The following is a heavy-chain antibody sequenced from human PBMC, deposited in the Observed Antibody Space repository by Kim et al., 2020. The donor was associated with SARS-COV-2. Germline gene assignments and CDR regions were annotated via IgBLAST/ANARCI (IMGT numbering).Heavy chain of an antibody. V-gene: IGHV3-74*01. CDR3: ARSYSFVY. CDR2: INSDGGTT. CDR1: GFTFSSFW. J-gene: IGHJ4*02. Sequence: GGSLRLSCAASGFTFSSFWMHWVRQAPGKGLVWVSRINSDGGTTTYSYSVKGRFTISRDNAKHTLDLQMNSLRAENTDVYYCARSYSFVYWGQGALVTVSS. D-gene: IGHD5-12*01.